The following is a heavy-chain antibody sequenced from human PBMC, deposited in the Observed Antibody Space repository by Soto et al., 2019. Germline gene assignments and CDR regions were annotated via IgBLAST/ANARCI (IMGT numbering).Heavy chain of an antibody. J-gene: IGHJ4*02. V-gene: IGHV3-23*01. CDR3: AKEAFGVVIVSLDY. CDR1: GFTFSSYA. Sequence: EVQLLESGGGLVQPGGSLRLSCAASGFTFSSYAMSWVRQAPGKGLEWVSAIRDSGGSTYYADSVKGRFTISSDNPKNTLYLQMNSLRAEDTAVYYCAKEAFGVVIVSLDYWGQGTLVTVSS. D-gene: IGHD3-3*01. CDR2: IRDSGGST.